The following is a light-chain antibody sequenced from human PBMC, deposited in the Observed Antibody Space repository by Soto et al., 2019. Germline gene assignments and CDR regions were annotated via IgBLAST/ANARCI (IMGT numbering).Light chain of an antibody. J-gene: IGLJ2*01. CDR1: SSNIGSNY. Sequence: QSVLTQPPSVSAAPGQKVTISCSGSSSNIGSNYVSWYQQVPGTAPKLLIYDNNKRPSGIPDRISGSKSGTSATLGITGLQTGDEADYYCGTWDSSLSAGVFGGGTKVTVL. CDR3: GTWDSSLSAGV. V-gene: IGLV1-51*01. CDR2: DNN.